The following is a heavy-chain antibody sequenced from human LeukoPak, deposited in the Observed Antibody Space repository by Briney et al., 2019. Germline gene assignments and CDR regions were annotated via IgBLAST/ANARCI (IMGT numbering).Heavy chain of an antibody. CDR2: ISGSGGST. V-gene: IGHV3-23*01. Sequence: GGSLRLSCAASGFTFSSYAVSWVRQAPGKGLEWVAGISGSGGSTYYADSVKGRFTISRDNAKNTLYLQMNSLRAEDTAVYYCAGGPFFDYALDVWGQGTTVTVSS. D-gene: IGHD3-3*01. CDR3: AGGPFFDYALDV. CDR1: GFTFSSYA. J-gene: IGHJ6*02.